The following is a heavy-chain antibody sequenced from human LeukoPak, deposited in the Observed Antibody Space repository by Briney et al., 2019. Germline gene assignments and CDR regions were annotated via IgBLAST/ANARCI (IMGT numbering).Heavy chain of an antibody. CDR3: ARGRKIYSNSDFDY. CDR2: INSDGINT. CDR1: GFTFSNYW. V-gene: IGHV3-74*01. D-gene: IGHD4-11*01. J-gene: IGHJ4*02. Sequence: GGSLRLSCAASGFTFSNYWMHWVRQAPGKGLVWVSRINSDGINTSYADSVKGRFTISRDNAKNSLYLQMNSLRAEDTALYYCARGRKIYSNSDFDYWGQGTLVTVSS.